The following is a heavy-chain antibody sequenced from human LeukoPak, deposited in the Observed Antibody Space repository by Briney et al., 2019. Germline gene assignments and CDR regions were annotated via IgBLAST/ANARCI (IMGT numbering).Heavy chain of an antibody. J-gene: IGHJ4*02. CDR3: ARRGVVIRVILVGFHKEAFYFDS. D-gene: IGHD3-22*01. Sequence: GGSLILSWAVSGITLSNYGMSWVRQAPGKGLEWVAGISDSGGSTNYADSVKGRFTITRDNPKNTLYLQMNSLRAEDTAVYFCARRGVVIRVILVGFHKEAFYFDSWGQGALVTVSS. CDR2: ISDSGGST. CDR1: GITLSNYG. V-gene: IGHV3-23*01.